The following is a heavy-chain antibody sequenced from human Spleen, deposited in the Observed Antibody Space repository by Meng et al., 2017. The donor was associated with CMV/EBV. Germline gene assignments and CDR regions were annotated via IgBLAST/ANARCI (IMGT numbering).Heavy chain of an antibody. D-gene: IGHD1-26*01. Sequence: GESLKISCAASGFIISSYNMNWVRQAPGKGLEWVSSISSSSSYIYYADSVKGRFTISRDNAKNSLYLQMNSLRAEDTAVYYCARDPATNSGSYYVARYYFDYWGQGTLVTVS. J-gene: IGHJ4*02. V-gene: IGHV3-21*01. CDR1: GFIISSYN. CDR2: ISSSSSYI. CDR3: ARDPATNSGSYYVARYYFDY.